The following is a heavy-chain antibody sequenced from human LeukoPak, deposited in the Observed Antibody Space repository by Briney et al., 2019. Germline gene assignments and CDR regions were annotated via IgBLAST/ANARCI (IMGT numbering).Heavy chain of an antibody. D-gene: IGHD3-3*02. CDR2: IYYTGSA. V-gene: IGHV4-59*12. Sequence: PSETLSLTFTVSGGPFSSYYWSWIRQPPGKGLEWIGYIYYTGSANYNPSLKSRVTMSVDTSKNQFSLKLSSVTAADTAVYYCARQRADRIFGVVMGFGLDYWGRGTLVTVSS. CDR1: GGPFSSYY. CDR3: ARQRADRIFGVVMGFGLDY. J-gene: IGHJ4*02.